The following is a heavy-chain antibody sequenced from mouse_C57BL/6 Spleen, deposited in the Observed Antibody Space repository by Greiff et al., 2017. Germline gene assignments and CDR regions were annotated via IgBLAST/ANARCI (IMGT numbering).Heavy chain of an antibody. CDR1: GFSLTSYG. J-gene: IGHJ4*01. Sequence: QVQLKESGPGLVQPSQSLSITCTVSGFSLTSYGVHWVRQSPGKGLAWLGVIWSGGSTDYNAAFISRLSISKDNSKSQVFFKMNSLQADDTAIYYCASDYDRDYAMDYWGQGTSVTVSS. V-gene: IGHV2-2*01. D-gene: IGHD2-4*01. CDR2: IWSGGST. CDR3: ASDYDRDYAMDY.